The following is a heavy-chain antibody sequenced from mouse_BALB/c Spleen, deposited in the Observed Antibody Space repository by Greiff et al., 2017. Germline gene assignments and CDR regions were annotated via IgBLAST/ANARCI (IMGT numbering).Heavy chain of an antibody. J-gene: IGHJ4*01. CDR1: GFAFSSYD. Sequence: EVQLMESGGGLVKPGGSLKLSCAASGFAFSSYDMPWVRQTPEKRLEWVAYISSGGGSTYYPHTVKGRFTITRDNAKNTLYMQVSSLMSEDTAMYYGARHGITTGVATDAMDYWGQGTSVTVSS. V-gene: IGHV5-12-1*01. CDR2: ISSGGGST. D-gene: IGHD1-1*01. CDR3: ARHGITTGVATDAMDY.